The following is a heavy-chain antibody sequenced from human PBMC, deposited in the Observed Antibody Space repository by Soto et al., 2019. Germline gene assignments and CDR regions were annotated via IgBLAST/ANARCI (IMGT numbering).Heavy chain of an antibody. CDR3: ARDLRGYGTVDY. Sequence: QVQLQESGPGLVKPSQTLSLTCTVSGGSISSGGYYWSWIRQHPGKGLEWIGYIYYSGSTYYNPSRKNRPITSLDTSKNQSSLKLNSVTAADTAVYYCARDLRGYGTVDYWGQGTLVTVSS. J-gene: IGHJ4*02. D-gene: IGHD5-18*01. V-gene: IGHV4-31*03. CDR2: IYYSGST. CDR1: GGSISSGGYY.